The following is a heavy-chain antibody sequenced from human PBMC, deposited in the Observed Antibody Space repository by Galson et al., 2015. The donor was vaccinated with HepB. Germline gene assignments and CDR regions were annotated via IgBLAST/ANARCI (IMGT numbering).Heavy chain of an antibody. Sequence: SLRLSCAGSGFTFSNYAMNWVRQTPGKGLEWVSGISDSGGTASWADSVKGRFSTSRDNSRNTVYLQMNSLRGEDTGIYYCARYRTTRKYSYQDGLDIWGQGTTVTVPS. CDR3: ARYRTTRKYSYQDGLDI. CDR1: GFTFSNYA. J-gene: IGHJ6*02. CDR2: ISDSGGTA. D-gene: IGHD1-1*01. V-gene: IGHV3-23*01.